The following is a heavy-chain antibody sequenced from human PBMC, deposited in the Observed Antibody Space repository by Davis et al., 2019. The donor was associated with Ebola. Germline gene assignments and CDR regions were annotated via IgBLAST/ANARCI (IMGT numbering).Heavy chain of an antibody. J-gene: IGHJ3*01. CDR2: IYTGDSDT. D-gene: IGHD1-20*01. CDR3: ASLRRTITGMDDGFDL. Sequence: GESLKISCKDSEDSFTTYWIAWVRQMPGKGLEWMGIIYTGDSDTRYSPSFRGQVTISADKSTRTAYLQWGSLKASDTAMYYCASLRRTITGMDDGFDLWGQGTMVTVSP. CDR1: EDSFTTYW. V-gene: IGHV5-51*01.